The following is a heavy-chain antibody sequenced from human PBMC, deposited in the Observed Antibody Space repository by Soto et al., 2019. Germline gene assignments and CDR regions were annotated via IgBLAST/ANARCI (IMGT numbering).Heavy chain of an antibody. V-gene: IGHV3-21*01. Sequence: GGSLRLSCAASGFTFSSYGMHWVRQAPGKGLEWVAAISSSGSNKYYADSVKGRFTISRDNAKNSLYLQMNSLRAEDTAVYYCASPVPAASPFDIWGQGTMVTVSS. D-gene: IGHD2-2*01. J-gene: IGHJ3*02. CDR3: ASPVPAASPFDI. CDR2: ISSSGSNK. CDR1: GFTFSSYG.